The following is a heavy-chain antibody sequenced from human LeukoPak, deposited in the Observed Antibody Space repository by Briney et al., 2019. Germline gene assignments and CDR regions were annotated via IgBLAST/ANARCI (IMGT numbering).Heavy chain of an antibody. CDR2: IYYSGNT. D-gene: IGHD6-19*01. J-gene: IGHJ4*02. V-gene: IGHV4-61*08. CDR3: ARGAGWWDY. Sequence: SETLSLTCTVSGGSISSGDYFWSWIRQPPGKGLEWIGYIYYSGNTNYNPSLKSRVTISVDTSKNQFSLKLSSVTAADTAVYYCARGAGWWDYWGQGTLVTVSS. CDR1: GGSISSGDYF.